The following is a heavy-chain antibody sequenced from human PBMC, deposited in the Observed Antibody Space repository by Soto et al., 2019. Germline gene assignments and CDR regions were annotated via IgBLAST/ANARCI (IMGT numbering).Heavy chain of an antibody. Sequence: GGSLRLSCAASGFTFSSYSMNWVRQAPGKGLEWVSYISSSSTIYYADSVKGRFTISRDNAKNSLYLQMNSLRAEDTAVYYCARVGTVTHYWGQGTLVTVSS. CDR3: ARVGTVTHY. CDR2: ISSSSTI. D-gene: IGHD4-4*01. CDR1: GFTFSSYS. J-gene: IGHJ4*02. V-gene: IGHV3-48*01.